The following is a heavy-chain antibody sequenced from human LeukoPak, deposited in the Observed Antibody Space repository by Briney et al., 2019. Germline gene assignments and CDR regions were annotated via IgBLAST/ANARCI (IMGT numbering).Heavy chain of an antibody. CDR3: ARVGYSYGY. CDR2: INHSGST. V-gene: IGHV4-34*01. D-gene: IGHD5-18*01. Sequence: SETLSLTCAVYGGSFSGYYWSWIRQPPGKGLEWIGEINHSGSTNYNPSLRSRVTISVDTSKNQFSLKLSPVTAADTAVYYCARVGYSYGYWGQGTLVTVSS. J-gene: IGHJ4*02. CDR1: GGSFSGYY.